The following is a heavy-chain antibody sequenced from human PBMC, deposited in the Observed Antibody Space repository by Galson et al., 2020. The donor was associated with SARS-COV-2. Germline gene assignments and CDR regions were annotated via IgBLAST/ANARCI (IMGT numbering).Heavy chain of an antibody. CDR1: GFTSNMYW. D-gene: IGHD3-22*01. Sequence: GGSLRLSCAASGFTSNMYWMSWVRQAPGKGLEWVANIEQDGSETYYVDSVKRRFSISRDNAKNSLYLQMNSLRAEDTAMYYCARDVVHYDRSGLYCNCGGQSTLVTVSS. V-gene: IGHV3-7*03. CDR3: ARDVVHYDRSGLYCNC. CDR2: IEQDGSET. J-gene: IGHJ4*02.